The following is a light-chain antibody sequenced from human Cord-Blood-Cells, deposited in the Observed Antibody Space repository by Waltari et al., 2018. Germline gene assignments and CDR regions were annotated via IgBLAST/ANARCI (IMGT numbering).Light chain of an antibody. Sequence: DIQMTQLPSSLSASVGDRVTITCRASQSISSYLIWYQQKPGKAPKLLIYAASSLQSGVPTRFSGSASGTDFTLTISRLQPEDVATYYCQQSNSTPTFGGGTKVEIK. CDR1: QSISSY. V-gene: IGKV1-39*01. CDR2: AAS. J-gene: IGKJ4*01. CDR3: QQSNSTPT.